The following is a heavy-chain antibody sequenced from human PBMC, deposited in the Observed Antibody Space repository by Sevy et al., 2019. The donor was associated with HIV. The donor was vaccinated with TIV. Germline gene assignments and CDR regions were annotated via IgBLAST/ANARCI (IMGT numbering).Heavy chain of an antibody. CDR3: ARDLCTGGVCPRWGYYYDGMDV. V-gene: IGHV3-21*01. CDR2: VSSSSTYI. CDR1: GFTFSTYS. Sequence: GGSLRLSCAASGFTFSTYSMNWVRQAPGKGLEWISSVSSSSTYIYYEESVKGRFTISRDNAKNSLNLQMNSLRVEDTAVYYCARDLCTGGVCPRWGYYYDGMDVWGQGTTVTVSS. J-gene: IGHJ6*02. D-gene: IGHD2-8*02.